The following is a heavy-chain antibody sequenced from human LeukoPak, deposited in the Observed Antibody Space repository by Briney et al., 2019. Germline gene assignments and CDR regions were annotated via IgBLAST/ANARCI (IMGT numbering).Heavy chain of an antibody. CDR2: IHPYRGGT. CDR1: GYTFSGYF. V-gene: IGHV1-2*06. Sequence: ASVKVSCKASGYTFSGYFMHWVRQAPGQGLEWMGRIHPYRGGTNYAQKFQGRVTITADESTSTAYMELSSLRSEDTAVYYCARVSSGSYALWDRTKNWFDPWGQGTLVTVSS. J-gene: IGHJ5*02. D-gene: IGHD3-10*01. CDR3: ARVSSGSYALWDRTKNWFDP.